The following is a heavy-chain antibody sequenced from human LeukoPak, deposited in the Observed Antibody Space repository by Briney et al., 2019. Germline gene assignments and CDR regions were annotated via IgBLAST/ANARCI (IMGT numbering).Heavy chain of an antibody. CDR3: ARSPEGFGETGDWFDP. J-gene: IGHJ5*02. D-gene: IGHD3-10*01. CDR1: GFTFSDYY. CDR2: ISSSGSTI. Sequence: GGSLRLSCAASGFTFSDYYMSWIRQAPGKGLEWVSYISSSGSTIYYADSVKGRFTISRDNAKNSLYLQMNSLRAEDTAVYYCARSPEGFGETGDWFDPWGQETLVTVSS. V-gene: IGHV3-11*01.